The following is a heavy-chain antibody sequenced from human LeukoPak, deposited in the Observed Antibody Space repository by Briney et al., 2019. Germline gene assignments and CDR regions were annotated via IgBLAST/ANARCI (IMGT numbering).Heavy chain of an antibody. CDR1: RFTVSSNY. J-gene: IGHJ5*02. D-gene: IGHD3-10*01. Sequence: PGGSLRLSCAASRFTVSSNYMSWVRQAPGKGLEWVSVIYSGGSTSYADSVKGRFTISRDNSKNTLYLQMNNLRAEDTAVYYCARGGTTMVRGAWGQGTLVTVSS. CDR3: ARGGTTMVRGA. V-gene: IGHV3-53*01. CDR2: IYSGGST.